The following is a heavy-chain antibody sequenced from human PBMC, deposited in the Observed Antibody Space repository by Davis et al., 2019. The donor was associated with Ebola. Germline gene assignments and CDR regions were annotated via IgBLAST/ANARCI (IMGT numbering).Heavy chain of an antibody. Sequence: GESLKISCAASGFTFSSYWMSWVRQASGKGLEWVGRIRSKANSYATAYAASVKGRFTISRDDSKNTAYLQMNSLKTEDTAVYYCTMSGTIDYWGQGTLVTVSS. CDR1: GFTFSSYW. CDR2: IRSKANSYAT. V-gene: IGHV3-73*01. CDR3: TMSGTIDY. J-gene: IGHJ4*02. D-gene: IGHD1-26*01.